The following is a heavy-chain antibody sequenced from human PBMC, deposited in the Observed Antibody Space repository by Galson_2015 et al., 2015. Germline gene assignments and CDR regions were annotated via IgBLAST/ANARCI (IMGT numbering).Heavy chain of an antibody. V-gene: IGHV3-23*01. CDR2: ISGSGGST. D-gene: IGHD6-19*01. J-gene: IGHJ6*02. CDR1: GFTFSSYA. CDR3: SVAGTVYYYGMDV. Sequence: SLRLSCAASGFTFSSYAMGWVRQAPGKGLEWVSAISGSGGSTYYADSVKGRFTISRDNSKNTLYLQMNSLRAEDTAVYYCSVAGTVYYYGMDVWGQGTTVTVSS.